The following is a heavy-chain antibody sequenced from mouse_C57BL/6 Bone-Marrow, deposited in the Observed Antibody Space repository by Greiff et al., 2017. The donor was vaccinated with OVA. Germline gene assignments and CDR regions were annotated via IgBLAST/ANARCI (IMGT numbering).Heavy chain of an antibody. CDR1: GFNIKDDY. J-gene: IGHJ2*01. CDR3: TTGRDGYPYYFDY. CDR2: IDPENGDT. V-gene: IGHV14-4*01. Sequence: VQLKESGAELVRPGASVKLSCTASGFNIKDDYMHWVKQRPEQGLEWIGWIDPENGDTEYASKFQGKATITADTSSNTAYLQLSSLTSEDTAVYYCTTGRDGYPYYFDYWGQGTTLTVSS. D-gene: IGHD2-3*01.